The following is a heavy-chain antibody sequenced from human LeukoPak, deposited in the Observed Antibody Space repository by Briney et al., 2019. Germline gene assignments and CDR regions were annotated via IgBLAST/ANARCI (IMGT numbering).Heavy chain of an antibody. CDR1: GGSFSNYY. J-gene: IGHJ4*02. CDR2: IFFSGST. Sequence: PSETLSLTCTVSGGSFSNYYWSWIRQPPGKRLEWIGYIFFSGSTKYNPSFKSQVTISLDTSKDQFSLKLSPVTAADTAVYYCARGPAFDYWGQGTLVTVSS. CDR3: ARGPAFDY. V-gene: IGHV4-59*01.